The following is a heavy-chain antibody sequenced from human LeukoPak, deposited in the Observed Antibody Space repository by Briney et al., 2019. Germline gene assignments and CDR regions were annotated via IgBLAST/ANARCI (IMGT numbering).Heavy chain of an antibody. CDR3: AREGPAYSSSTGFDP. V-gene: IGHV4-59*12. CDR2: IYYSGST. J-gene: IGHJ5*02. D-gene: IGHD6-6*01. CDR1: GGSITSYY. Sequence: PSETLSLTCTVSGGSITSYYWSWIRQPPGKGLEWIGYIYYSGSTNYNPSLKSRVTISVDTSKNQFSLRLSSVTAADTAVYYCAREGPAYSSSTGFDPWGQGTLVTVSS.